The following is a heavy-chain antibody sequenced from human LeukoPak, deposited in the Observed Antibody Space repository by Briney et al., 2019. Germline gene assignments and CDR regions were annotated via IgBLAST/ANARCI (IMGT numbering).Heavy chain of an antibody. CDR2: ISSSSSTI. CDR1: GFTFSSYS. CDR3: ARGSVDYGDYSCGY. D-gene: IGHD4-17*01. J-gene: IGHJ4*02. Sequence: GGSLRLSCAASGFTFSSYSMNWVRQAPGKGLEWVSYISSSSSTIYYADSVKGRFTISRDNAKNSLYLQMNSLRAEDTAVYYCARGSVDYGDYSCGYWGQGTLVTVSS. V-gene: IGHV3-48*04.